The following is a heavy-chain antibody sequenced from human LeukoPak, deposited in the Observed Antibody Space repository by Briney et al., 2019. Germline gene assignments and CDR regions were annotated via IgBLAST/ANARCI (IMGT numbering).Heavy chain of an antibody. Sequence: GGSLRLSCAAPGFTFSSYWMSWVRQAPGKGLEGVANIKQDGSEKYYVDSVKGRFTISRDNAKNSLYLQMNSLRAEDTAVYYCARGPSPYCGGDCYLGNAFDIWGQGTMVTVSS. J-gene: IGHJ3*02. D-gene: IGHD2-21*02. CDR3: ARGPSPYCGGDCYLGNAFDI. CDR1: GFTFSSYW. CDR2: IKQDGSEK. V-gene: IGHV3-7*01.